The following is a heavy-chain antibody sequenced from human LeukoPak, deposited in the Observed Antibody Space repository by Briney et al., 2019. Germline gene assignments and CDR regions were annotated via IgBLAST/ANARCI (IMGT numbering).Heavy chain of an antibody. CDR2: ISAYNGNT. Sequence: ASVKVSCKASGYTFTSYGISWVRQAPGQGLEWMGWISAYNGNTNYAQKLQGRVTMTTDTSTSTAYMELRSLRSDDTAVYYCAREVPYDSSRYYQHFDYWGQGTLVTVSS. V-gene: IGHV1-18*01. CDR1: GYTFTSYG. J-gene: IGHJ4*02. D-gene: IGHD3-22*01. CDR3: AREVPYDSSRYYQHFDY.